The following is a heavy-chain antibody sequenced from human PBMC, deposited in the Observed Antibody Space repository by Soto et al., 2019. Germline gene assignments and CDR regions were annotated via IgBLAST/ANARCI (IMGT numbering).Heavy chain of an antibody. D-gene: IGHD2-8*01. CDR2: ISGSGGHT. CDR3: AKIEMGWFAH. CDR1: GFSFFSYA. V-gene: IGHV3-23*01. J-gene: IGHJ5*02. Sequence: PRLSCTGSGFSFFSYAMSWVRQAPGKGLEWVSTISGSGGHTYYADSVKGRFVVSRDNDKNTVYLHMSSLTGEDTAVYFCAKIEMGWFAHWGQGTQVTVSS.